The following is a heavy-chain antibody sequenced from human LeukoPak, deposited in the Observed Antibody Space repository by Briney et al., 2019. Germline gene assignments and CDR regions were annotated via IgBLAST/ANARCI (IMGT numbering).Heavy chain of an antibody. CDR2: ISTYNNNT. CDR1: GYTFTSYG. Sequence: GASVKVSCKASGYTFTSYGITWVRQAPGQGLEWMGWISTYNNNTKSAQKVQGRVTMTTDTSTSTAYMELSRLRSDDTAVYYCAREVLPAATYMDVWGKGTTVTISS. CDR3: AREVLPAATYMDV. J-gene: IGHJ6*03. V-gene: IGHV1-18*01. D-gene: IGHD2-2*01.